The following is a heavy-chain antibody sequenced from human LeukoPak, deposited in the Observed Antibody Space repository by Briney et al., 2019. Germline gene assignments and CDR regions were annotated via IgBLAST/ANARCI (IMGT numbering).Heavy chain of an antibody. V-gene: IGHV4-39*01. Sequence: PSETLSLTCTVSGGSISGSSYYWGWIRQPPGKGLEWIGSIYYSGSTYYNPSLKSRVTISVDTSKNQFSLKLSSVTAADTAVYYCARAPSDYYDSSGYFGYWGQGTLVTVSS. D-gene: IGHD3-22*01. CDR3: ARAPSDYYDSSGYFGY. CDR1: GGSISGSSYY. CDR2: IYYSGST. J-gene: IGHJ4*02.